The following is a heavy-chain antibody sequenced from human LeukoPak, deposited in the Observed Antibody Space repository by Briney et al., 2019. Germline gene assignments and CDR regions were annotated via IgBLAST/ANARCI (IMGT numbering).Heavy chain of an antibody. Sequence: GGSLRLSCAASGFTFSNSAMSWVRQAPGKGLEWVSTLSGSGITTYYADSVKGRFTISRDNSKNTLYLQMNSLRAEDTAVYYCAKGIYSSGWSYFDYWGHGSLVTVSS. CDR2: LSGSGITT. V-gene: IGHV3-23*01. CDR1: GFTFSNSA. D-gene: IGHD6-19*01. CDR3: AKGIYSSGWSYFDY. J-gene: IGHJ4*01.